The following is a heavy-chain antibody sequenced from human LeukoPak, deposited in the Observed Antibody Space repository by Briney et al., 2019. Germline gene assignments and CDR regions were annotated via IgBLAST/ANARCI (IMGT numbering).Heavy chain of an antibody. Sequence: GGSLRLSCAASGFTVSSNYMSWVRQAPGKGLEWVSVIYSGGSTYYADSVKGRFTISRDNSKNTLYLQMNSLRAEDTAVYYCARGLLYYDFWSGRGAINWFDPWGQGTLVTVSS. J-gene: IGHJ5*02. D-gene: IGHD3-3*01. CDR3: ARGLLYYDFWSGRGAINWFDP. CDR1: GFTVSSNY. V-gene: IGHV3-53*01. CDR2: IYSGGST.